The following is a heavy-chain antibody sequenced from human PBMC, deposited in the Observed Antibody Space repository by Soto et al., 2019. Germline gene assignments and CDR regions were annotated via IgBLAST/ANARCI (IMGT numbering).Heavy chain of an antibody. CDR1: RFAVSSKY. V-gene: IGHV3-53*01. D-gene: IGHD6-19*01. CDR2: IYGGGTT. Sequence: EVQLVESGGGLIQPGGSLRLYCAASRFAVSSKYMTWVRQAPGKGLEWVSVIYGGGTTYYADSVKGRFTISRDTSKNTLYLQMNSLRAEDTAVYYCVQTTGWPGFDFWGQGTRVTVSS. J-gene: IGHJ4*02. CDR3: VQTTGWPGFDF.